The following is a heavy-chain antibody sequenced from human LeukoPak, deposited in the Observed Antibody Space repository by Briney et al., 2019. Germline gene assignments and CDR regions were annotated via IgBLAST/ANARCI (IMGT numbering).Heavy chain of an antibody. J-gene: IGHJ3*02. CDR2: IYTSGST. D-gene: IGHD3-22*01. Sequence: TLSLTCTVSGGSISSSSYYWSWIRQPAGKGLEWIGRIYTSGSTNYNPSLKSRVTMSVDTSKNHFSLKLSSVTAADTAIYYCARVGKYYYDRTGAFDIWGQGTMVTVTS. CDR1: GGSISSSSYY. V-gene: IGHV4-61*02. CDR3: ARVGKYYYDRTGAFDI.